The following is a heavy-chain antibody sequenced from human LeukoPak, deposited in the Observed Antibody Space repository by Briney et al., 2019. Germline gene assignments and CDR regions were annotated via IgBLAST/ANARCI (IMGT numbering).Heavy chain of an antibody. D-gene: IGHD6-6*01. V-gene: IGHV1-18*01. Sequence: ASVKVSCKASGYSFNNFGFSWVRQAPGQGLEWLGWISAYNGNTNYAQKLQGRVTMTTDTSTSTAYMELRSLRSDDTAVYYCARDESIAARTHGYWGQGTLVTVS. J-gene: IGHJ4*02. CDR3: ARDESIAARTHGY. CDR1: GYSFNNFG. CDR2: ISAYNGNT.